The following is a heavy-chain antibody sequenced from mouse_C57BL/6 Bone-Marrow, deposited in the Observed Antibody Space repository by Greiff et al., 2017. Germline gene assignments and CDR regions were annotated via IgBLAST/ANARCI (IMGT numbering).Heavy chain of an antibody. D-gene: IGHD1-1*01. CDR1: GYAFTNYL. CDR2: INPGSGGT. V-gene: IGHV1-54*01. Sequence: VQLQQSGAELVRPGTSVKVSCKASGYAFTNYLIEWVKQRPGQGLEWIGVINPGSGGTNYNEKFKGKATLTADKSSSTAYMQLSSLTSEDSAVYFCARENFPYYYGSSWYFDVWGTGTTGTVSS. J-gene: IGHJ1*03. CDR3: ARENFPYYYGSSWYFDV.